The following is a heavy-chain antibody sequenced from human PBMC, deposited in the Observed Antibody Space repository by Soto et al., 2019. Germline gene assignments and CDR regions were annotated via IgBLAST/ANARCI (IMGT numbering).Heavy chain of an antibody. CDR3: ARDDYGASMDV. Sequence: GGSLRLSCAASGFTFSSYGMHWVRQAPGKGLEWVAVIWYDGSNKYYADSVKGRFTISRDNSKNTLYLQMNSLRAEDTAVYYCARDDYGASMDVWGQGTTVTVSS. CDR1: GFTFSSYG. V-gene: IGHV3-33*01. CDR2: IWYDGSNK. D-gene: IGHD4-17*01. J-gene: IGHJ6*02.